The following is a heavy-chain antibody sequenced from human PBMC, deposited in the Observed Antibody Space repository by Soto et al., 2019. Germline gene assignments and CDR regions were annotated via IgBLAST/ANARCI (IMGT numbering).Heavy chain of an antibody. J-gene: IGHJ6*02. CDR3: ARASAGGWFGELMDYYYGMDV. V-gene: IGHV1-69*01. CDR1: GGTFSSYA. Sequence: QVQLVQSGAEVKKPGSSVKVSCKASGGTFSSYAISWVRQAPGQGLEWMGGIIPIFGTANYAQKFQGRVTITADESTSTAYMELSSLRSEDTAVYYCARASAGGWFGELMDYYYGMDVWGQGTTVTVSS. CDR2: IIPIFGTA. D-gene: IGHD3-10*01.